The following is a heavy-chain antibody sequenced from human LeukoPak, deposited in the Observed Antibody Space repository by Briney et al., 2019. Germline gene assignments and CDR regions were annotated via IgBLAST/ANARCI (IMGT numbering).Heavy chain of an antibody. Sequence: GGSLRLSCAASGFTFSSYAMSWVRQAPGKGLEWVSAIGGSGGSTYYADSVKGRFTISRDNAKNSLYLQMNSLRAEDTAVYYCARDRDSSGWYGGTEYFQHWGQGTLVTVSS. CDR1: GFTFSSYA. J-gene: IGHJ1*01. V-gene: IGHV3-23*01. D-gene: IGHD6-19*01. CDR3: ARDRDSSGWYGGTEYFQH. CDR2: IGGSGGST.